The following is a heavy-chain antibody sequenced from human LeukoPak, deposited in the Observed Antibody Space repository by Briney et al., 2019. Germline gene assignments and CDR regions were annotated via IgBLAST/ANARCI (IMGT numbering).Heavy chain of an antibody. D-gene: IGHD2/OR15-2a*01. CDR3: ARSNRDAFDM. V-gene: IGHV3-48*03. Sequence: GGSLRLSYAASGFTFSSYEMNWVRQGPGKGLEWVSYISSSGTTKYYADSVKGRFTLSRDNAKKSLSLQMNSLRAEDTAIYYCARSNRDAFDMWGQGTVVTVSS. CDR2: ISSSGTTK. CDR1: GFTFSSYE. J-gene: IGHJ3*02.